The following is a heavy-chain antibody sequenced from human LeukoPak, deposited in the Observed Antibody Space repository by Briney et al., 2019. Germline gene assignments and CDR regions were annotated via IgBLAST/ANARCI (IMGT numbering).Heavy chain of an antibody. D-gene: IGHD1-26*01. CDR2: IYPGDSDI. CDR3: AIGYSGSYNDY. J-gene: IGHJ4*02. V-gene: IGHV5-51*01. CDR1: GSPFATHW. Sequence: GGPLDISCRGSGSPFATHWSGWARQLPGKGLEWMGIIYPGDSDIRYSPSFQGQVTISADKSIRTAYLQGSSMKASDTAMYYCAIGYSGSYNDYWGQGTLVTVSS.